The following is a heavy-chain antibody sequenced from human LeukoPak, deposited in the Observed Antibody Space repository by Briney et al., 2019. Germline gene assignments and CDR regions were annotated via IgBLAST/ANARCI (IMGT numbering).Heavy chain of an antibody. CDR3: ARNPSYGSGSYPPN. Sequence: SETLSLTCAVYGGSFSGYYWSWIRQPLGKRLEWIGEINHSGSTNYNPSLKSRVTISVDTSKNQFSLKLSSVTAADTAVYYCARNPSYGSGSYPPNWGQGTLVTVSS. J-gene: IGHJ4*02. D-gene: IGHD3-10*01. CDR1: GGSFSGYY. V-gene: IGHV4-34*01. CDR2: INHSGST.